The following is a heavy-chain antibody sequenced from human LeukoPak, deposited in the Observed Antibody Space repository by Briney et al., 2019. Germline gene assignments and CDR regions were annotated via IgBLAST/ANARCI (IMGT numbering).Heavy chain of an antibody. Sequence: GRSLRLSCVASPFTFSNYGMHWVRQATGKGVEWVAVISHDGSDKKYAESVKGRFTISRDNSKNTVYLEMSSPRLEDTAVFYCAKDRGFHYGSGSSSYYGMDVWGKGTMVTVPS. D-gene: IGHD3-10*01. J-gene: IGHJ6*04. CDR2: ISHDGSDK. CDR3: AKDRGFHYGSGSSSYYGMDV. V-gene: IGHV3-30*18. CDR1: PFTFSNYG.